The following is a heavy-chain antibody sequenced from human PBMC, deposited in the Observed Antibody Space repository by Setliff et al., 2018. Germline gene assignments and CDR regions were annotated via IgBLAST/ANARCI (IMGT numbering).Heavy chain of an antibody. J-gene: IGHJ3*02. Sequence: GGSLRLSCAASGFTFSSFWTSWVRQSPGKGLEWVANINQDGSGKYYVDSVKGRFTISRDISTNTLYLQMNSLRAEDAAVYYCAKSVTMIVPGAFDIRGQGTKVTVSS. CDR2: INQDGSGK. D-gene: IGHD3-22*01. CDR3: AKSVTMIVPGAFDI. CDR1: GFTFSSFW. V-gene: IGHV3-7*01.